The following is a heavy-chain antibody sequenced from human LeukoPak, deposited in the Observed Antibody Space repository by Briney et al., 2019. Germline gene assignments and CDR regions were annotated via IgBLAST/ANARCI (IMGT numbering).Heavy chain of an antibody. CDR1: GFTFDNFA. D-gene: IGHD6-13*01. CDR3: ARTVAAGTSGY. J-gene: IGHJ4*02. CDR2: INSDGSST. Sequence: PGGSLRLSCTASGFTFDNFAMHWVRQAPGKGLVWVSRINSDGSSTSYADSVKGRFTISRDNAKNTLYLQMNSLRAEDTAVYYCARTVAAGTSGYWGQGTLVTVSS. V-gene: IGHV3-74*01.